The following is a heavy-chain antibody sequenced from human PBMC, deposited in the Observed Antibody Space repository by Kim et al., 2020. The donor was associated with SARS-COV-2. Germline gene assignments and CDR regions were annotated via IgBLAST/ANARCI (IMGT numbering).Heavy chain of an antibody. J-gene: IGHJ6*02. CDR2: IKQDGSEK. Sequence: GGSLRLSCAASGFTFSSYWMSWVRQAPGKGLEWVANIKQDGSEKYYVDSVKGRFTISRDNAKNSLYLQMNSLRAEDTAVYYCARDQCGGDCYYYYYGMDVWGQGTTVTVSS. CDR3: ARDQCGGDCYYYYYGMDV. CDR1: GFTFSSYW. D-gene: IGHD2-21*02. V-gene: IGHV3-7*01.